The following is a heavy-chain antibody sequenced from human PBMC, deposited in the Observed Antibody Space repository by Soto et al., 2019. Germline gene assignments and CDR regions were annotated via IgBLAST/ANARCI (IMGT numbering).Heavy chain of an antibody. CDR1: GFTFSDSA. J-gene: IGHJ6*02. CDR2: IRSKANNYAT. Sequence: EVQLVESGGGLVQPGGSLKLSCAASGFTFSDSAMHWVRQAFGKGLEWVGRIRSKANNYATAYAASVRGRFTISRDDSENTAYLQINSLKTEDTAVYYCTRQLGYCTGTSCYAAGYYYGMDVWGQGTTVTVSS. CDR3: TRQLGYCTGTSCYAAGYYYGMDV. V-gene: IGHV3-73*02. D-gene: IGHD2-2*01.